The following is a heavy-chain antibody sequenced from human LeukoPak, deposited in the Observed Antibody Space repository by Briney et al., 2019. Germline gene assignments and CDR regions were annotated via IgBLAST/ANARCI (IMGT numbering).Heavy chain of an antibody. CDR2: IRSEANSYAT. D-gene: IGHD2/OR15-2a*01. J-gene: IGHJ4*02. Sequence: GGPLRLSCAASGFIFSDSAIHWVRQASGKGLEWVGRIRSEANSYATAYAASVKGRFTISRDDSKNTAYLQMNSLKTEDTAVYYCTTILFYWGQGTLVTVSS. CDR3: TTILFY. V-gene: IGHV3-73*01. CDR1: GFIFSDSA.